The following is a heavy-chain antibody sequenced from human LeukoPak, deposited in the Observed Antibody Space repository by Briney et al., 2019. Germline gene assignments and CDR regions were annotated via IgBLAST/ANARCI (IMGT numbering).Heavy chain of an antibody. Sequence: SETLSLTCTVSGVSISSSSYYWGWIRQPPGKGLEWIGYIYYSGSTYYNPSLKSRVTISVDTSKNQFSLKLSSVTAADTAVYYCARAPTDSGWFDPWGQGTLVTVSS. D-gene: IGHD3-10*01. J-gene: IGHJ5*02. CDR1: GVSISSSSYY. CDR2: IYYSGST. CDR3: ARAPTDSGWFDP. V-gene: IGHV4-31*03.